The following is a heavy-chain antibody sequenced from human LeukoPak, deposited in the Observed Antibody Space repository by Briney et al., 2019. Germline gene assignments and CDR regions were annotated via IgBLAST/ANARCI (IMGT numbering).Heavy chain of an antibody. CDR3: AASLVVPYYYYYMDV. J-gene: IGHJ6*03. D-gene: IGHD3-22*01. Sequence: GGSLRLSCAASGFTFSSYAMSWVRQAPGKGLEWVSAISGSGGSTYYADSAKGRFTISRDNSKNTLYLQMNSLRAEDTAVYYCAASLVVPYYYYYMDVWGKGTTVTVSS. V-gene: IGHV3-23*01. CDR1: GFTFSSYA. CDR2: ISGSGGST.